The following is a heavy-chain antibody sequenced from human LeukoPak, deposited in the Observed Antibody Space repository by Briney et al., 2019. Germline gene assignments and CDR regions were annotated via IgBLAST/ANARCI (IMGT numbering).Heavy chain of an antibody. CDR2: IYYSGSP. V-gene: IGHV4-59*08. D-gene: IGHD6-19*01. CDR1: GGSISTYY. Sequence: SETLSLTCTVSGGSISTYYWSWIRQPPGKGLVWIGYIYYSGSPNYNPALKSRLTISIDTSRNQFSLQLSSVTAADTAVYSCARHGSGWSSDYWGPGTLVTVSS. CDR3: ARHGSGWSSDY. J-gene: IGHJ4*02.